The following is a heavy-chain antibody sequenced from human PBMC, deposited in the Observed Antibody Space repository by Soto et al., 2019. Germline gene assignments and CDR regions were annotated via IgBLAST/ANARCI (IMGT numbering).Heavy chain of an antibody. CDR3: ARDSRSGYDLEY. Sequence: QLQLQESGSGLVKPSQTLSLTCDVSGDSISSGGYSWNWIRQPPGKGLEWIGYIYHSGGTDYNPSRNSRVTITVDSSNNKFSLKLNSVPAAATAVYYCARDSRSGYDLEYWGQGTLVTVSS. V-gene: IGHV4-30-2*01. J-gene: IGHJ4*02. D-gene: IGHD3-22*01. CDR1: GDSISSGGYS. CDR2: IYHSGGT.